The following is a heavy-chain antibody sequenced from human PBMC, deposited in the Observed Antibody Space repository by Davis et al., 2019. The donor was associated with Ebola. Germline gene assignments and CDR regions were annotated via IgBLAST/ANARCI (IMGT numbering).Heavy chain of an antibody. Sequence: MPSETLSLTCSVTGSSTGRAYYWRWTWQHPASGLKWIAYWYHSGYTHYNLSLRSRVTISVDTSNNQFSLKLSSVTAADTAVYYCARDPQDYDTLTGYGRYYGMDVWGKGTTVTVSS. CDR1: GSSTGRAYY. CDR3: ARDPQDYDTLTGYGRYYGMDV. D-gene: IGHD3-9*01. V-gene: IGHV4-38-2*02. J-gene: IGHJ6*04. CDR2: WYHSGYT.